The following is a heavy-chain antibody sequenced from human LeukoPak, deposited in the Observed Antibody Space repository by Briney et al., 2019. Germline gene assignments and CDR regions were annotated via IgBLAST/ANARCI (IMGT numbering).Heavy chain of an antibody. J-gene: IGHJ4*02. CDR3: ASGVALDY. D-gene: IGHD3-10*01. V-gene: IGHV3-7*01. Sequence: PGGPLRLSCAASGFTFSLYWVTWVRQAPGKGLEWVANIKQDEYEKYYADSVKDRFTVSRDNAKKSVFLQMNSLRAEDTAVYYCASGVALDYWGQGTLVTVSS. CDR2: IKQDEYEK. CDR1: GFTFSLYW.